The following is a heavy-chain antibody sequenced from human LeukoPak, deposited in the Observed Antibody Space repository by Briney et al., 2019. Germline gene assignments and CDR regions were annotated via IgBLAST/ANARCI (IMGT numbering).Heavy chain of an antibody. CDR3: ATRQLRYYDSSGYYSAWCY. J-gene: IGHJ4*02. Sequence: ASLKVSCKVSGYTLTELSMHWVRQAPGKGLEWMGGFDPEDGETIYAQKFQGRVTMTEDTSTDTAYMELSSLRSEDTAVYYCATRQLRYYDSSGYYSAWCYWGQGTLVTVSS. CDR1: GYTLTELS. CDR2: FDPEDGET. D-gene: IGHD3-22*01. V-gene: IGHV1-24*01.